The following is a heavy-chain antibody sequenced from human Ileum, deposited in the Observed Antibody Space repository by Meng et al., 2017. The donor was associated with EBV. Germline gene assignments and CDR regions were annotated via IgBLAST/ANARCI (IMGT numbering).Heavy chain of an antibody. V-gene: IGHV4-30-4*01. Sequence: QVQLQEAGPGLVKPSQTLSLTCAGSGVSISSGVYNWSWIRQPPGKGLEWIGCSGGTYYNPSLKSRLTISVDTSKNQFSLKLDSATAADTAVYYCAIYAVGGSGQGYWGQGTLVTVSS. CDR2: CSGGT. CDR3: AIYAVGGSGQGY. CDR1: GVSISSGVYN. D-gene: IGHD1-26*01. J-gene: IGHJ4*02.